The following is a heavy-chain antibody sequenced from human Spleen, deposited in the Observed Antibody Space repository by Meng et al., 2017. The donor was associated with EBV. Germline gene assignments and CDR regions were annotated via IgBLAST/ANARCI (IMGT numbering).Heavy chain of an antibody. CDR3: ARDAGGYGGSY. D-gene: IGHD4-23*01. CDR1: GYIFTSYK. CDR2: INTTNANP. Sequence: VQLVPSAARLKPPGASVKVSCKASGYIFTSYKMCWVRQAPEHGLEWMGWINTTNANPTYAQAFRGRIVLAVDNSVTTAYLQITSVKAEDTDVYSCARDAGGYGGSYWGQGTLVTVSS. V-gene: IGHV7-4-1*02. J-gene: IGHJ4*02.